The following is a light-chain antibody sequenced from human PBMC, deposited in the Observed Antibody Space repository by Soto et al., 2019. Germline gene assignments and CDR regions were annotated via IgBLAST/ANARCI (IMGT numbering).Light chain of an antibody. Sequence: QSALTQPASVSGSPGQSITISCTGTSSDIGAYNYVSWYQQPPGKAPKLIIYEVSNRPSGLSNRFSGSKSGNTASLTISGLQSEDEADYYCGPYTSSRIWVFGGGTKVTVL. CDR3: GPYTSSRIWV. V-gene: IGLV2-14*01. CDR2: EVS. CDR1: SSDIGAYNY. J-gene: IGLJ3*02.